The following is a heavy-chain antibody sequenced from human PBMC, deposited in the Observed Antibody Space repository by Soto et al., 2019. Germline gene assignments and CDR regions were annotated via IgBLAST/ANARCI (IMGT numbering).Heavy chain of an antibody. J-gene: IGHJ5*02. CDR3: ARSSITTRANWFDP. V-gene: IGHV1-2*04. CDR1: GYTFTGYY. D-gene: IGHD3-22*01. Sequence: AASVKVSCKASGYTFTGYYMHWVRQAPGQGLEWMGWINPNSGGTNYAQKFQGWVTMTRDTSISTAYMELSRLRSEDTAVYYCARSSITTRANWFDPWGQGTLVTVSS. CDR2: INPNSGGT.